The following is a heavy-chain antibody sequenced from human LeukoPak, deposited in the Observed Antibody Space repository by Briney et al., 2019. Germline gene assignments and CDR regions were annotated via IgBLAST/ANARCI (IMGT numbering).Heavy chain of an antibody. CDR3: TRPPRDGYNDAFDI. CDR2: IYPGDSET. CDR1: GYSFTTYW. J-gene: IGHJ3*02. Sequence: GESLNISCKGSGYSFTTYWIAWVRQMPGEGLEWMGIIYPGDSETRYSPSFQGQVSISADKSITTAYLQWGSLKASDTAMYYCTRPPRDGYNDAFDIWGQGTMVTVFS. V-gene: IGHV5-51*01. D-gene: IGHD5-24*01.